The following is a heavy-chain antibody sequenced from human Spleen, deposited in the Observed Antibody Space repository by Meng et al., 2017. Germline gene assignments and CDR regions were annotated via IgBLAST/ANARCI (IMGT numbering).Heavy chain of an antibody. Sequence: EVQLVESGGGLVQPGGSLRLSCAASGFTFSNYWMHWVRQAPGKGLVWVSRINTDGRVTTYADSVQGRFTISRDNAKNTLYLQMNSLRAEDTAVYYCARGGIATTGTSAWGQGTLVTVSS. CDR3: ARGGIATTGTSA. J-gene: IGHJ5*02. CDR1: GFTFSNYW. D-gene: IGHD6-13*01. CDR2: INTDGRVT. V-gene: IGHV3-74*01.